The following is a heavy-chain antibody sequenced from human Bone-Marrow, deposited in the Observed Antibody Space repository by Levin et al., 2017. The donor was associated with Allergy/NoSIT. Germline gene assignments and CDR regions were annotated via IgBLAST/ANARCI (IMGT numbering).Heavy chain of an antibody. CDR2: VSGYNGDT. J-gene: IGHJ3*02. D-gene: IGHD5-12*01. V-gene: IGHV1-18*01. CDR1: GYTFTNYG. CDR3: ARDLDIVTSSLSPGDAFEM. Sequence: ASVKVSCKASGYTFTNYGVTWVRQAPGQGLEWIGWVSGYNGDTNYEPKVQGRVTMTRDSYTTTAYMELRNLRSDDTAVYYCARDLDIVTSSLSPGDAFEMWGQGTMVTGSS.